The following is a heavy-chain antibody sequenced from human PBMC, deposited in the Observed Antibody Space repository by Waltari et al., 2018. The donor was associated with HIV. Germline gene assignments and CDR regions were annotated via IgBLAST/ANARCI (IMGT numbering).Heavy chain of an antibody. CDR1: GFTFVGYA. V-gene: IGHV3-23*01. D-gene: IGHD2-21*01. CDR2: ISATGATT. Sequence: EVQLLESGGALVQPGGSLRLSCAGSGFTFVGYAMSWVRQAPGKGLDWVSSISATGATTYYSDSVKGRFTISRDNSKNTLFVQMNSLLVEDTAIYYCASHPVPYCGNRRCYGGFWGQGTLVAVSP. J-gene: IGHJ4*02. CDR3: ASHPVPYCGNRRCYGGF.